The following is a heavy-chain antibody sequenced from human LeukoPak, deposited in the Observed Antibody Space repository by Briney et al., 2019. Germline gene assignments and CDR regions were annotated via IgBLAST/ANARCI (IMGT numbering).Heavy chain of an antibody. J-gene: IGHJ3*02. CDR3: AREDSSGFWSGYYIPGAFDI. V-gene: IGHV1-18*01. CDR1: GYTFTSYG. Sequence: ASVKVSCKASGYTFTSYGISWVRQAPGQGLEWMGWISAYNGNTNYAQKLQGRVTMTTDTSTSTAYMELRSLRSDDTAVYYCAREDSSGFWSGYYIPGAFDIWGQGTMVTVSS. D-gene: IGHD3-3*01. CDR2: ISAYNGNT.